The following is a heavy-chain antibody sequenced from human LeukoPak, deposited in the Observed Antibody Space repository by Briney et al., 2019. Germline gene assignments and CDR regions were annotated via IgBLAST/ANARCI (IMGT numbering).Heavy chain of an antibody. Sequence: SETLSLTCAVYGGSFSGYYWSWIRQPPGKGLEWIGEINHSGSTNSNPSLKSRVTVSVDTSKNLFSLKLSSVTAADTAVYYCARETGITIFGVVIGKLNWFDPWGQGALVTVSS. J-gene: IGHJ5*02. CDR1: GGSFSGYY. CDR3: ARETGITIFGVVIGKLNWFDP. V-gene: IGHV4-34*01. D-gene: IGHD3-3*01. CDR2: INHSGST.